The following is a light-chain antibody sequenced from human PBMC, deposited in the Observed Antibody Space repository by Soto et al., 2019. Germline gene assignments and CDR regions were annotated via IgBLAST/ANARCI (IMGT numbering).Light chain of an antibody. J-gene: IGLJ3*02. Sequence: QSALTQPASVSGSPGQSITISCTGTSSDVGSYNLVSWYQQHPGKAPKLMVYEVNKRPSGVSNRFSGSKSGNTASLTISGLQAEDEGDYYCCSYACGTTWVFGGGTKLTVL. CDR1: SSDVGSYNL. CDR3: CSYACGTTWV. V-gene: IGLV2-23*02. CDR2: EVN.